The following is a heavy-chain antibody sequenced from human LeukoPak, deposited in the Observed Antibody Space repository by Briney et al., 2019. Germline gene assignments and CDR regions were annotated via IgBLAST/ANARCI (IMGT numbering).Heavy chain of an antibody. V-gene: IGHV4-59*12. J-gene: IGHJ4*02. Sequence: SETLSLTCTVSGGSISSYYWSWIRQPPGKGLEWIGYIYYSGSTYYNPSLKSRVTISVDTSKNQFSLKLSSVTAADTAVYYCARVCVGYYDSSGYRFDYWGQGTLVTVSS. CDR2: IYYSGST. CDR1: GGSISSYY. D-gene: IGHD3-22*01. CDR3: ARVCVGYYDSSGYRFDY.